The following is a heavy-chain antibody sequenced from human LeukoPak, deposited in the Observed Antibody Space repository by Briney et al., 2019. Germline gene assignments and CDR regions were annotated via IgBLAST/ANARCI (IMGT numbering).Heavy chain of an antibody. CDR2: IIPIFGTA. CDR1: GYTFTSYY. D-gene: IGHD3-3*01. V-gene: IGHV1-69*13. CDR3: ARDESLRYDFWSGYFYYYYGMDV. J-gene: IGHJ6*02. Sequence: SVKVSCKASGYTFTSYYMHWVRQAPGQGLEWMGGIIPIFGTANYAQKFQGRVTITADESTSTAYMELSSLRSEDTAVYYCARDESLRYDFWSGYFYYYYGMDVWGQGTTVTVSS.